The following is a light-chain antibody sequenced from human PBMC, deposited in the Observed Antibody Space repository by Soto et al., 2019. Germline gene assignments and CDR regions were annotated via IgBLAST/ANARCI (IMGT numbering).Light chain of an antibody. CDR3: HQSYSNPT. V-gene: IGKV1-39*01. CDR1: QSIFNY. J-gene: IGKJ2*01. CDR2: AAS. Sequence: DIQMTQSPSSLSASVGDRVTITCRASQSIFNYLNWYQQKPGKAPKLLIYAASSLQSGVPSRFSGSGSGTDFTLTISSLQPADFRTYYCHQSYSNPTFGQGTKLEIK.